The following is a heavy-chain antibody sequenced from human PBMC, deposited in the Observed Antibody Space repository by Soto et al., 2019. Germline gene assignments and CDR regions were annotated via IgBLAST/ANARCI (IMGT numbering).Heavy chain of an antibody. CDR3: FHYDFWSGLGYMDV. Sequence: GGSLRLSCAASGFTFSSYSMNWVRQAPGKGLEWVSYISSSSSTIYYADSVKGRFTISRDNAKNSLYLQMNSLRAEDTAVYYCFHYDFWSGLGYMDVWGKGTTVTVSS. CDR2: ISSSSSTI. V-gene: IGHV3-48*01. J-gene: IGHJ6*03. CDR1: GFTFSSYS. D-gene: IGHD3-3*01.